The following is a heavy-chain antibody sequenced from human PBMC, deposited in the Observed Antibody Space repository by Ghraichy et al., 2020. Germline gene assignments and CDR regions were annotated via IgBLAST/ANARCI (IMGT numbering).Heavy chain of an antibody. CDR1: GFTFSSYW. D-gene: IGHD3/OR15-3a*01. V-gene: IGHV3-7*04. CDR3: ARALIYSATQH. J-gene: IGHJ1*01. CDR2: IKQDGSEK. Sequence: LSLTCAASGFTFSSYWMSWVRQAPGKGLEWVANIKQDGSEKYYVDSVKGRFTISRDNAKNSLYLQMNSLRAEDTAVYYCARALIYSATQHWGQGTLVTVSS.